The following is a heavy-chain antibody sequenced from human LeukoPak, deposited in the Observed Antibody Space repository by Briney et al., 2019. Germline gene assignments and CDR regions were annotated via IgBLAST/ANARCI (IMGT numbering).Heavy chain of an antibody. J-gene: IGHJ5*02. CDR1: GFSISSTYC. Sequence: SETLSLTCSVSGFSISSTYCWGWVRPPPGQGLEWIGNICHSGSTYYNPSLKSRVSMSLDTSKDQLSLKLISVSAADTAVYYCARVCCYYDSGSSPNWLDPWGQGTLVTVSS. V-gene: IGHV4-38-2*02. CDR2: ICHSGST. D-gene: IGHD3-10*01. CDR3: ARVCCYYDSGSSPNWLDP.